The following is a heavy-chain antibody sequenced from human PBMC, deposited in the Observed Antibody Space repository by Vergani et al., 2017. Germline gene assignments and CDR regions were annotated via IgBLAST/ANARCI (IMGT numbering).Heavy chain of an antibody. D-gene: IGHD3-3*01. CDR2: INPNSGGT. J-gene: IGHJ6*03. Sequence: QVQLVQSGAEVKKPGASVKVSCKASGYTFTGYYMHWVRQAPGQGLEWMGWINPNSGGTNYAQKFQGRVTMTRDTSISTAYMELSSLRSDDTAVYYCAREQDDEYYYYYMDVWGKGTTVTVSS. CDR1: GYTFTGYY. V-gene: IGHV1-2*02. CDR3: AREQDDEYYYYYMDV.